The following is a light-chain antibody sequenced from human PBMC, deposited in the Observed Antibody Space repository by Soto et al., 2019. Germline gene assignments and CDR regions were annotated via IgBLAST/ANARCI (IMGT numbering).Light chain of an antibody. Sequence: QSVLTQPPSVSEAPRQRVTISCSGSSSNIGNNAVNWYQQLPGKAPKLLIYYDDLLPPGVSDRFSGSKSGTSASLAISGLQSEDEADYYCAAWDDSLNGYVFGTGTKVTDX. CDR2: YDD. J-gene: IGLJ1*01. CDR1: SSNIGNNA. V-gene: IGLV1-36*01. CDR3: AAWDDSLNGYV.